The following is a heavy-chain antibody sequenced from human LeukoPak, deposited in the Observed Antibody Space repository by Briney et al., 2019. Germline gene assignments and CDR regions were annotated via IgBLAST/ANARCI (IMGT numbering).Heavy chain of an antibody. D-gene: IGHD3-3*02. J-gene: IGHJ4*02. CDR3: ARDRLGFLEWFYFDY. V-gene: IGHV1-69*13. CDR1: GGTFSSYA. Sequence: ASEKVSCKASGGTFSSYAISWVRQAPGQGLEWMGGIIPIFGTANYAQKFQGRVTITADESTSTAYMELSSLRSEDTAVYYCARDRLGFLEWFYFDYWGQGTLVTVSS. CDR2: IIPIFGTA.